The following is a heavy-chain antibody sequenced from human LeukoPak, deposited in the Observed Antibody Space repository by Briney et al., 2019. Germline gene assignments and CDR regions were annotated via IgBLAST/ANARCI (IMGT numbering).Heavy chain of an antibody. V-gene: IGHV4-34*01. CDR3: ARRPYYGSGSCYNVWWFDP. CDR1: GGSFSGYY. D-gene: IGHD3-10*01. J-gene: IGHJ5*02. Sequence: SETLSLTCAVYGGSFSGYYWSWIRQPPGKGLEWIGEINHSGSTNYNPSLKSRVTISVDTSKNQFSLKLSSVTAADTAVYYCARRPYYGSGSCYNVWWFDPWGQGTLVTVSS. CDR2: INHSGST.